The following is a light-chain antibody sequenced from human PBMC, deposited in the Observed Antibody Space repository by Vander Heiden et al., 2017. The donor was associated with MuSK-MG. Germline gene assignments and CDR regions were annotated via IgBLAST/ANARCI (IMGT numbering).Light chain of an antibody. CDR3: EAWDDSLSAVV. V-gene: IGLV1-47*01. J-gene: IGLJ2*01. CDR1: SSNIGSKY. CDR2: RNN. Sequence: QSVLTQPPSASGPPGQRVTISCSGSSSNIGSKYVDWYQQLPGTAPKLLIYRNNQRPSGVPDRFSGSKSGTSASLAISGLRSEDEAEYYCEAWDDSLSAVVFGGGTKLTVL.